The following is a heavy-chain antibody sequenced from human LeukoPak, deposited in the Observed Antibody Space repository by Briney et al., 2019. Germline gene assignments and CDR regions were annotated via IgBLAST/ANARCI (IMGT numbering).Heavy chain of an antibody. V-gene: IGHV3-30-3*01. CDR1: GFTFSSYA. D-gene: IGHD1-26*01. CDR3: ARDPLGVGAKSPAFDI. Sequence: PGGSLRLSCAASGFTFSSYAMHWVRQAPGKGLEWVAVISYDGSNKYYADSVKGRFTISRDNSKNTLYLQMNSLRAEDTAVYYCARDPLGVGAKSPAFDIWGQGTMVTVSS. J-gene: IGHJ3*02. CDR2: ISYDGSNK.